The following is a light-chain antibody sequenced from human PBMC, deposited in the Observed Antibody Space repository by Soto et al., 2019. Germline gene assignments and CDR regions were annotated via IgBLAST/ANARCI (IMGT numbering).Light chain of an antibody. Sequence: QSALTQPPSASGSPGQSVTISCTGTSRDVGGYNYVSWYQQHPGKAPKLMIYEVSKRPSGVPDRFSGSKSGNTASLTVSGLQGEDEDAYYCSSYAGSNILFGGGTQLTVL. CDR2: EVS. CDR3: SSYAGSNIL. J-gene: IGLJ2*01. V-gene: IGLV2-8*01. CDR1: SRDVGGYNY.